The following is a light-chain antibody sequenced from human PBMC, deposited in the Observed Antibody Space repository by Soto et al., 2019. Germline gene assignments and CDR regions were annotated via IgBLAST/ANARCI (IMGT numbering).Light chain of an antibody. V-gene: IGKV2-30*01. CDR3: QRYSNLPPVLT. Sequence: DIVMTQSPLSLPVTPGEPASISCRSSQSLEYSDGNSYLNWFQQRPGQSPRRLIYKVSNRDSGVPDRFSGSGSGTDFTLKISRVEAEDFAVYYCQRYSNLPPVLTFGGVTKVDIK. CDR1: QSLEYSDGNSY. J-gene: IGKJ4*01. CDR2: KVS.